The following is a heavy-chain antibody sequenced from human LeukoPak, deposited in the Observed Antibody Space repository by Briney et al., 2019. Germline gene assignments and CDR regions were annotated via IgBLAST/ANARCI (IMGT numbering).Heavy chain of an antibody. J-gene: IGHJ4*03. CDR2: IHYDGRNQ. V-gene: IGHV3-30*02. CDR3: AKAAYDSRGSWCYFDY. Sequence: GGSLRLSCAASGFNFRGYVMHCVPQAPGKGLEWGTFIHYDGRNQYYADSVKGRFTISRDNSKNTLYLQMNSLRPQDTALYYCAKAAYDSRGSWCYFDYWGQGTLVTVSS. CDR1: GFNFRGYV. D-gene: IGHD3-22*01.